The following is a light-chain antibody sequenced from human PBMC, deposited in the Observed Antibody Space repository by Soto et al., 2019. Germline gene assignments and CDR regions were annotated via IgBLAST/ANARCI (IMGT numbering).Light chain of an antibody. CDR2: EGS. CDR1: SSDVGSYNL. Sequence: QSVLTQPASVSGSPGQSITISCTGTSSDVGSYNLVSWYQQHPGKAPKLIIYEGSKRPSGVSNRFSGSKSGNTASLTISGLQAEDEGDYFCSSYAGSTTHVVIGGGTQLTVL. V-gene: IGLV2-23*01. CDR3: SSYAGSTTHVV. J-gene: IGLJ2*01.